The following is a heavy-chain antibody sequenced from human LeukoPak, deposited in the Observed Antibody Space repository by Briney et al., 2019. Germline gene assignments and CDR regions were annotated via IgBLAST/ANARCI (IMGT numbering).Heavy chain of an antibody. CDR3: ARHYYDYVWGNYGIDY. CDR1: GYNFTNYW. D-gene: IGHD3-16*01. J-gene: IGHJ4*02. Sequence: GESLKISCKGSGYNFTNYWIGWVRQMPGKGLEWMGIIYPGDSDTTYSPSFQGQVTISADKSISTAYLQWSSLKASDTAMYYCARHYYDYVWGNYGIDYWGQGTLVTVSS. CDR2: IYPGDSDT. V-gene: IGHV5-51*01.